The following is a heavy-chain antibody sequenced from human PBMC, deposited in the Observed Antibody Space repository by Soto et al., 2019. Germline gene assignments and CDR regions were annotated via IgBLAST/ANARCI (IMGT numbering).Heavy chain of an antibody. V-gene: IGHV4-39*01. CDR2: IYYSGST. J-gene: IGHJ4*02. Sequence: QLQLQESGPGLVKPSETLSLTCTVSGGSISSSSYYWGWIRQPPGKGLEWIGSIYYSGSTYYNPSLKSRVTISVDTSMNQFSLKRSSVTSADTAVYYCAKVRFGEYGLYYFDYWGQGTLVTVSS. D-gene: IGHD3-10*01. CDR1: GGSISSSSYY. CDR3: AKVRFGEYGLYYFDY.